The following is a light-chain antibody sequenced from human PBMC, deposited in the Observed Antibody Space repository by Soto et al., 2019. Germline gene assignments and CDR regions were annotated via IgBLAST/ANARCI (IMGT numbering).Light chain of an antibody. J-gene: IGLJ1*01. V-gene: IGLV2-14*01. CDR3: GSYASGSSEV. CDR2: DVS. Sequence: QSVLTQPASVSGSPGQSITISCTGTSSDVGGYNYVSWYQQHPGKAPKLMIYDVSNRPSGVSDRFSGSKSGNTASLTISGLQAEDEADYYCGSYASGSSEVFGTGTKVTVL. CDR1: SSDVGGYNY.